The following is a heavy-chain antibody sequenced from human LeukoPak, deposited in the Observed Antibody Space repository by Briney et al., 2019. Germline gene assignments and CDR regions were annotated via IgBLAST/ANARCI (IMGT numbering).Heavy chain of an antibody. D-gene: IGHD3-3*01. CDR3: ARHERTYYDFWSGYSRSFDY. J-gene: IGHJ4*02. Sequence: PSETLSLTCAVYGGSFSGDYWSWIRQPPGKGLEWIGEINHSGSTNYNPSLKSRVTLSVDTSKNQFSLKLSSVTAADTAVYYCARHERTYYDFWSGYSRSFDYWGQGTLVTVSS. CDR2: INHSGST. V-gene: IGHV4-34*01. CDR1: GGSFSGDY.